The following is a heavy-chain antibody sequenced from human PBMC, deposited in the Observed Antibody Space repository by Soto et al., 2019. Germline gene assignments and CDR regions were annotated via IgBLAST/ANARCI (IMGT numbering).Heavy chain of an antibody. J-gene: IGHJ5*02. CDR1: GFTFSSYG. Sequence: PGGSLRLSCAAAGFTFSSYGMHWVRQAPGKGLEWVAVIWYDGSNKYYADPVKGRLTTSRDNSKNTLYLQMNSLRAEDTAVYYCARDSPESSRWYNWFYPLGQEALVTVSS. CDR2: IWYDGSNK. V-gene: IGHV3-33*01. D-gene: IGHD6-13*01. CDR3: ARDSPESSRWYNWFYP.